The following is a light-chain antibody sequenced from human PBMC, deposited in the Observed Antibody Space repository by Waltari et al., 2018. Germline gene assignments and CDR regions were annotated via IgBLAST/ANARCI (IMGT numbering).Light chain of an antibody. V-gene: IGLV3-21*02. CDR2: DDG. Sequence: SYILTQPPSVSVAPGETARITCGGNNIGTKRVHWYQRKPGQAPGPVVFDDGERPSGIPERFSGSNSGDTATLTISRVEAGDEAAYYCQVWDGRTDHPVVFGGGTKLAVL. CDR3: QVWDGRTDHPVV. J-gene: IGLJ2*01. CDR1: NIGTKR.